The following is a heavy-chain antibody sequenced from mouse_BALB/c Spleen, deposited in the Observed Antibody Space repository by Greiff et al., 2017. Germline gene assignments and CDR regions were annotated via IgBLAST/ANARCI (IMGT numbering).Heavy chain of an antibody. CDR1: GYTFSSYW. V-gene: IGHV1-9*01. D-gene: IGHD2-3*01. Sequence: VQLQQSGAELMKPGASVKISCKATGYTFSSYWIEWVKQRPGHGLEWIGEILPGSGSTNYNEKFKGKATFTADTSSNTAYMQLSSLTSEDSAVYYCARVDDGYYVAMDYWGQGTSVTVSS. CDR2: ILPGSGST. CDR3: ARVDDGYYVAMDY. J-gene: IGHJ4*01.